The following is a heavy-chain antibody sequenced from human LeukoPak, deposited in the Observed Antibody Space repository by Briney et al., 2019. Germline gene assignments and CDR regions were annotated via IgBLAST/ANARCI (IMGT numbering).Heavy chain of an antibody. V-gene: IGHV3-30*03. CDR3: ATHYGSGNDYY. Sequence: PGGSLRLSCAASGFTFSSYGMHWVRQAPGKGLEWVAVISYDGSNKYYADSVKGRFTISRDNSKNTLYLQMNSLRAEDTAVYYCATHYGSGNDYYWGQGTLVTVSS. CDR1: GFTFSSYG. D-gene: IGHD3-10*01. CDR2: ISYDGSNK. J-gene: IGHJ4*02.